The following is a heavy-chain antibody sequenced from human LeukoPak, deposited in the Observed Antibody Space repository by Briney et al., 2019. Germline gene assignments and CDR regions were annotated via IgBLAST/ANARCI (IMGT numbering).Heavy chain of an antibody. CDR3: ARGANNYNFWSGYYRTYYFDY. V-gene: IGHV4-61*05. D-gene: IGHD3-3*01. Sequence: SETLSLTCTVSGGSISSSSYYWGWIRQPPGKGLEWIGYMYYSGSTNYNTSLKSRVTISVDSSKNQFSLKLSSVTAADTAVYYCARGANNYNFWSGYYRTYYFDYWGHGTLVTVSS. J-gene: IGHJ4*01. CDR2: MYYSGST. CDR1: GGSISSSSYY.